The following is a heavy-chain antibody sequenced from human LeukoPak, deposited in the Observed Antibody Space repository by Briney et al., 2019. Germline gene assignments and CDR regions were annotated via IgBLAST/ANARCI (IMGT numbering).Heavy chain of an antibody. V-gene: IGHV4-59*05. CDR1: GGSISSYY. D-gene: IGHD3-22*01. J-gene: IGHJ4*02. Sequence: PSETLSLTCTVSGGSISSYYWSWIRQPPGKGLEWIGSIYYSGSTYYNPSLKSRVTISVDTSKNQFSLKLSSVTAADTAVYYCARQDYDSDYWGQGTLVTVSS. CDR3: ARQDYDSDY. CDR2: IYYSGST.